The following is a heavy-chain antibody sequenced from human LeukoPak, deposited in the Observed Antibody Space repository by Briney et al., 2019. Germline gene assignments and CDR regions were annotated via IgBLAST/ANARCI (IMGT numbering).Heavy chain of an antibody. CDR3: ARHEYYYGSGSSIDY. V-gene: IGHV4-59*08. CDR1: GGSISSYC. D-gene: IGHD3-10*01. J-gene: IGHJ4*02. Sequence: KPSETLSLTCTVSGGSISSYCWSWIRQSPGKGLEWIGYIYYSGSTNYNPSLKSRVTISVDTSKNQFSLKLSSVTAADTAVYYCARHEYYYGSGSSIDYWGQGTLVTVSS. CDR2: IYYSGST.